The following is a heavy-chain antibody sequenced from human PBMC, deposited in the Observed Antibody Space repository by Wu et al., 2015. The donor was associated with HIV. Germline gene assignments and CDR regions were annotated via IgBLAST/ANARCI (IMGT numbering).Heavy chain of an antibody. J-gene: IGHJ3*02. CDR3: ARDRLGDCSSTSCYEGGAFDI. V-gene: IGHV1-69*12. Sequence: QVQLVQSGAEVKKPGSSVKVSCKASGGTFSSYAISWVRQAPGQGLEWMGGIIPIFGTANYAQKFQGRVTITADESTSTAYMELSSLRSEDTAVYYCARDRLGDCSSTSCYEGGAFDIWGQGTMVTVSS. CDR1: GGTFSSYA. CDR2: IIPIFGTA. D-gene: IGHD2-2*01.